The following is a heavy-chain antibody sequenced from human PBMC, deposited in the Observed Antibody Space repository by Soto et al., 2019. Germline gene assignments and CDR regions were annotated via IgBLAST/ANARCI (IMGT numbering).Heavy chain of an antibody. CDR1: GGTFSSYA. CDR2: IIPIFGTA. V-gene: IGHV1-69*13. Sequence: SVKVSCKASGGTFSSYAISWVRQAPGQGLEWMGGIIPIFGTANYAQKFQGRVTITADESTSTAYMELSSLRSEDTAVYYCAREFRDYVWGSYRYHFDYWGQGTLVTVSS. D-gene: IGHD3-16*02. J-gene: IGHJ4*02. CDR3: AREFRDYVWGSYRYHFDY.